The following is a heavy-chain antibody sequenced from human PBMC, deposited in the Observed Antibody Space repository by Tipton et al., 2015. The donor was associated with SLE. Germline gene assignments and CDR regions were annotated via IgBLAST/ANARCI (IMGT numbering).Heavy chain of an antibody. J-gene: IGHJ5*02. CDR2: IYYTGSA. Sequence: TLSLTCTVSGGSISSYYLSWIRQPPGKGLEWIGYIYYTGSANYNPSLKGRVTMSAETSQNKFSLTLSSVSAADTAVYYCARHGRVVTRFDPWGDVTLVTVSS. D-gene: IGHD2-2*01. CDR3: ARHGRVVTRFDP. CDR1: GGSISSYY. V-gene: IGHV4-59*08.